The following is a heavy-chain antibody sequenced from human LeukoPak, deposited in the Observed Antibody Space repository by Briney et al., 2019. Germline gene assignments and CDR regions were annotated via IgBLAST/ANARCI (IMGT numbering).Heavy chain of an antibody. Sequence: QTGGSLRLSCTASGFTFSNYWMSWVRQTPGKGLEWVSYISSSGSTIYYADSVKGRFTISRDNAKNSLYLQMNSLRAEDTAVYYCAELGITMIGGVWGKGTTVTISS. J-gene: IGHJ6*04. CDR2: ISSSGSTI. D-gene: IGHD3-10*02. CDR1: GFTFSNYW. V-gene: IGHV3-48*03. CDR3: AELGITMIGGV.